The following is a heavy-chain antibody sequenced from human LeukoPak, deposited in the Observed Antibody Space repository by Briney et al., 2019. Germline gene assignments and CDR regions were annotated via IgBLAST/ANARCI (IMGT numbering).Heavy chain of an antibody. CDR2: IYYSGST. V-gene: IGHV4-59*01. CDR3: ARGIPLFDY. D-gene: IGHD2-21*01. J-gene: IGHJ4*02. Sequence: SETLSLTCTVSGGSISSYYWSWIRQPPGKGLEWIGYIYYSGSTNYNPSLKSRVTISVDTSKNQFSLKLSSVTAADTAGYYCARGIPLFDYWGQGTLVTVSS. CDR1: GGSISSYY.